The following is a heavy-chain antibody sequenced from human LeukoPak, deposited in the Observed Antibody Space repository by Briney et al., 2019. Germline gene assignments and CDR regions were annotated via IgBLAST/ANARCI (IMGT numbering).Heavy chain of an antibody. J-gene: IGHJ4*02. Sequence: GGSLRLSCAASGFTFSSYAMSWVRQAPGKGLEWVSAISGSGGSTYYADSVKGRFTISGDNSKNTLYLQMNSLRAEDTAVYYCATSIVVVPAAALWYWGQGTLVTVSS. CDR1: GFTFSSYA. CDR3: ATSIVVVPAAALWY. CDR2: ISGSGGST. D-gene: IGHD2-2*01. V-gene: IGHV3-23*01.